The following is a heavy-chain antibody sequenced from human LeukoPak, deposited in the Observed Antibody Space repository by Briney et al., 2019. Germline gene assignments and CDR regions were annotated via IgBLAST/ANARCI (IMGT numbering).Heavy chain of an antibody. CDR3: ARADEYYYYYYGMDV. CDR2: ISSSSSYI. V-gene: IGHV3-21*01. CDR1: GFTFSSYG. Sequence: GGSLRLSCAASGFTFSSYGMHWVRQAPGKGLEWVSSISSSSSYIYYADSVKGRFTISRDNAKNSLYLQMNSLRAEDTAVYYCARADEYYYYYYGMDVWGQGTTVTVSS. J-gene: IGHJ6*02.